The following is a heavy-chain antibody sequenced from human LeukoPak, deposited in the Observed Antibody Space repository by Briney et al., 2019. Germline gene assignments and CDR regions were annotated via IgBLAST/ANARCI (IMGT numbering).Heavy chain of an antibody. Sequence: PGGSLRLSCAASGFTLSKFAMHWVRQAPDRGLEWVAVIWHDGSDKYYADSVKGRFTISRDNSKNTLYLQVNGLRAEDTAVYYCARDPGMGPWNGLDVWGQGTTVTVSS. V-gene: IGHV3-33*01. CDR1: GFTLSKFA. D-gene: IGHD6-13*01. CDR2: IWHDGSDK. CDR3: ARDPGMGPWNGLDV. J-gene: IGHJ6*02.